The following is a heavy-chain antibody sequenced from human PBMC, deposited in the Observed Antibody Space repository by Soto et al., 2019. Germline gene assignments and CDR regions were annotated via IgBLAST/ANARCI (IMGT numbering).Heavy chain of an antibody. CDR3: ARAEKQWLAVDY. J-gene: IGHJ4*02. D-gene: IGHD6-19*01. CDR2: INAGNGNT. CDR1: GYTLTSYA. V-gene: IGHV1-3*01. Sequence: ASVKVSCTASGYTLTSYAMHWVRQAPGQRLEWMGWINAGNGNTKYSQKFQGRVTITRDTSASTAYMELSSLRSEDTAVYYCARAEKQWLAVDYWGQGTLVTVSS.